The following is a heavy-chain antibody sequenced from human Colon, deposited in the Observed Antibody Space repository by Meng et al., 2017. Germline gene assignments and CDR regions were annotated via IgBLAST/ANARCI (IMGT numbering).Heavy chain of an antibody. Sequence: ASVKVSCKASGYTFTSFSVSWVRQAPGQGLVWMGWISAYNGNTNYAQKVQGRVTMTTDTSTTTVYMELRSLTFDDTAVYYCARGVGAPPRLDSWGQGTLVTVSS. J-gene: IGHJ5*01. CDR1: GYTFTSFS. CDR2: ISAYNGNT. D-gene: IGHD1-26*01. V-gene: IGHV1-18*01. CDR3: ARGVGAPPRLDS.